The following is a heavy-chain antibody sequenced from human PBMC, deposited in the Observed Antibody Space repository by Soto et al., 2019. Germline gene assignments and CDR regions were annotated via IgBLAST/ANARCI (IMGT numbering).Heavy chain of an antibody. V-gene: IGHV1-69*10. CDR2: IIPFLGTT. CDR3: ARQGYTSSSIHSFLDS. Sequence: SVKVSCKASGGTFSSYGISWVRQAPGQGLEWMGRIIPFLGTTNYAQNFQDRLTVTADTSTNTAFMELSSLRSDDTAVYYSARQGYTSSSIHSFLDSWGQGTLVTVSS. J-gene: IGHJ4*02. D-gene: IGHD6-6*01. CDR1: GGTFSSYG.